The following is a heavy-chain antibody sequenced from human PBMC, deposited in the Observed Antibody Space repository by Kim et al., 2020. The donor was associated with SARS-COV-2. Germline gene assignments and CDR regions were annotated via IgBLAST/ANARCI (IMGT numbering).Heavy chain of an antibody. J-gene: IGHJ4*02. CDR3: ARGDGGFFDY. Sequence: SETLSLTCTVSGGSISSYYWSWIRQPPGKGLEWIGYIYYSGSTNYNPSLKSRVTISVDTSKNQFSLKLSSVTAADTAVYYCARGDGGFFDYWGQGTLVT. D-gene: IGHD3-16*01. CDR2: IYYSGST. CDR1: GGSISSYY. V-gene: IGHV4-59*01.